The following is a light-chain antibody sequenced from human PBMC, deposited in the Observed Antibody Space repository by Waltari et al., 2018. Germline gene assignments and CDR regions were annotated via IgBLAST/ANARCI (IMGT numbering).Light chain of an antibody. CDR3: QQYGPSYT. Sequence: VLTQSPGTLSLSPGERATLSCRASQPVSSSYLAWYQQIPGRAPRLLIYDASNRATGVPDRFMAGGSGTDFTLTITRLEPEDVAVYYCQQYGPSYTFGQGTKLEI. CDR1: QPVSSSY. V-gene: IGKV3-20*01. CDR2: DAS. J-gene: IGKJ2*01.